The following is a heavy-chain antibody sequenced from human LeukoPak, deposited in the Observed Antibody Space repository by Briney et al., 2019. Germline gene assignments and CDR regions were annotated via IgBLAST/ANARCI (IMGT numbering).Heavy chain of an antibody. D-gene: IGHD3-3*01. CDR1: GFTFSSYS. Sequence: GVSLRLSCAASGFTFSSYSMNWVRQAPGKGLEWVSSISSSSSYIYYADSVKGRFTISRDNAKNSLYLQMNSLRAEDTAVYYCARVLRFLEWDYYGMDVWGQGTTVTVSS. J-gene: IGHJ6*02. CDR2: ISSSSSYI. CDR3: ARVLRFLEWDYYGMDV. V-gene: IGHV3-21*01.